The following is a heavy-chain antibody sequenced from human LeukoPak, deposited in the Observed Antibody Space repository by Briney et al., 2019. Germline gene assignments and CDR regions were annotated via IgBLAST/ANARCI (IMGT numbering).Heavy chain of an antibody. Sequence: ASVKVSCKASGYTFTSYGISWVRQAPGQGLEWMGWISAYNGSTNYAQKLQGRVTMTTDTSTSTAYMELRSLRSDDTAVYYCARDLLAGAFWCGENWFDPWGQGTLVTVSS. CDR3: ARDLLAGAFWCGENWFDP. CDR1: GYTFTSYG. D-gene: IGHD3-3*01. J-gene: IGHJ5*02. CDR2: ISAYNGST. V-gene: IGHV1-18*01.